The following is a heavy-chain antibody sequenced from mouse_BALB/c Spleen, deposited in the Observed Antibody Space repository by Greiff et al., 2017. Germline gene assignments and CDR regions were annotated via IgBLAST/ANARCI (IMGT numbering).Heavy chain of an antibody. CDR2: INPSTGYT. J-gene: IGHJ3*01. Sequence: VKLQQSGAELVKPGASVKMSCKASGYTFTSYWMHWVKQRPGQGLEWIGYINPSTGYTEYNQKFKDKATLTAAKSSSTAYMQLSSLTSEDSAVYYCARRLRGFAYWGQGTLVTVSA. D-gene: IGHD3-1*01. CDR3: ARRLRGFAY. V-gene: IGHV1-7*01. CDR1: GYTFTSYW.